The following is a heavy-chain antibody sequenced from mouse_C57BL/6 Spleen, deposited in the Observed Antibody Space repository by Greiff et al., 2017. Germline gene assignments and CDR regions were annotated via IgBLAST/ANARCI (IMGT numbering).Heavy chain of an antibody. CDR3: ARRRNFPYYAMDY. V-gene: IGHV1-80*01. CDR2: IYPGDGDT. CDR1: GYAFSSYW. Sequence: VQLQQSGAELVKPGASVKISCKASGYAFSSYWMNWVKQRPGKGLEWIGQIYPGDGDTNYNGKFKGKATLTADKSSSTAYMQLSSLTSEDSAVYFCARRRNFPYYAMDYWGQGTSVTVSS. J-gene: IGHJ4*01.